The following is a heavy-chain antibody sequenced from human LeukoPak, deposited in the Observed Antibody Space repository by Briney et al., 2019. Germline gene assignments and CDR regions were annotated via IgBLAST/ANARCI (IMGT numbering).Heavy chain of an antibody. V-gene: IGHV3-23*01. CDR3: AKDGGRLPYYGMDV. CDR1: EFTFSTYA. Sequence: GGSLRLSCAASEFTFSTYAMSWVRQAPGKGLEWVSAISGSGGSTFYADSVRGRFTISRDNSKNTLYLQMNSLRAEDTAVYYCAKDGGRLPYYGMDVWGQGTTVTVSS. D-gene: IGHD6-19*01. J-gene: IGHJ6*02. CDR2: ISGSGGST.